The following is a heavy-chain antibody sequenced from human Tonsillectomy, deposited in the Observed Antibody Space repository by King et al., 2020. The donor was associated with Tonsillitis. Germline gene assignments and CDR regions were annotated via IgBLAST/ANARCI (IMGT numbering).Heavy chain of an antibody. D-gene: IGHD5-24*01. J-gene: IGHJ4*02. CDR3: AKGDAGGGDGYNFGIDY. CDR2: ISGSGGST. Sequence: EVQLQESGGGLVQPGGSLRLSCAASGFTFSSYAMSWVRQAPGKGLEWVSAISGSGGSTYYADSVKGRFTISRDNSKNTLYLQMNSLRAEDTAVYYCAKGDAGGGDGYNFGIDYWGQGPLVTVSS. CDR1: GFTFSSYA. V-gene: IGHV3-23*01.